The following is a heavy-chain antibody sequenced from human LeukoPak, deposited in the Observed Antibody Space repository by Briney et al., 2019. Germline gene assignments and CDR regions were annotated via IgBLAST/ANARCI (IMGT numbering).Heavy chain of an antibody. V-gene: IGHV3-30*02. CDR3: AKDPRPYCSSTCCYSYFDY. D-gene: IGHD2-2*02. Sequence: PGGSLRLSCAASGFTFSSYGMHWVRQAPGKGLEWVAFIRYDGSNKYYADSVKGRFTISRDNSKNTLYLQMNSLRAEDTAVYYCAKDPRPYCSSTCCYSYFDYWGQGTLVTVSS. J-gene: IGHJ4*02. CDR2: IRYDGSNK. CDR1: GFTFSSYG.